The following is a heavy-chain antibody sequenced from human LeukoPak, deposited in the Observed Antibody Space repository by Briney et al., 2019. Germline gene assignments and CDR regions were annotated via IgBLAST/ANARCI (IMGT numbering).Heavy chain of an antibody. CDR1: GYTFTGYY. D-gene: IGHD1-26*01. V-gene: IGHV1-2*02. CDR2: INPNSGGT. Sequence: ASVTVSCKASGYTFTGYYMHWVRQAPGQGLEWMGCINPNSGGTKYAQKLQGRVTMTTDTSTSTAYMELRSLRSDDTAVYYCARERSSHFDYWGQGTLVTVSS. CDR3: ARERSSHFDY. J-gene: IGHJ4*02.